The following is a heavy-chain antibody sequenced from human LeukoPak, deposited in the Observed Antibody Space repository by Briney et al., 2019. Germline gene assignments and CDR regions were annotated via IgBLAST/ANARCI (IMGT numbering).Heavy chain of an antibody. CDR3: AKDEGSKYYYDSSGYLGLYFDY. CDR2: ISGSGGST. V-gene: IGHV3-23*01. D-gene: IGHD3-22*01. J-gene: IGHJ4*02. Sequence: GGSLRLSCAASGFTFSSYAMSWVRQAPGKGLEWVSAISGSGGSTYYADYVKGRFTISRDNSKNTLYLQMNSLRAEDTAVYYCAKDEGSKYYYDSSGYLGLYFDYWGQGTLVTVSS. CDR1: GFTFSSYA.